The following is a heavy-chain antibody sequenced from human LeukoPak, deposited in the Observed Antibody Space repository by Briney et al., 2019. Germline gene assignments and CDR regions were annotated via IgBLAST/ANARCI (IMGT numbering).Heavy chain of an antibody. J-gene: IGHJ4*02. D-gene: IGHD3-22*01. CDR1: GFTFSSYA. CDR2: ISGSGGST. Sequence: PGGSLRLSCAASGFTFSSYAMSRVRQAPGKGLEWVSAISGSGGSTYYADSVKGRFTISRDNSKNTVYLQMNSLRAEDTAVYYCARKSGDSDSSGYYVDYWGQGTLVTVSS. V-gene: IGHV3-23*01. CDR3: ARKSGDSDSSGYYVDY.